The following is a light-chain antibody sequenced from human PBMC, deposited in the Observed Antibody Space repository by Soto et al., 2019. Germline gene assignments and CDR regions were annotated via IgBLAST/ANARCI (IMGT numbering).Light chain of an antibody. CDR1: QSVSSN. CDR3: QQYNNWSSIT. V-gene: IGKV3-15*01. CDR2: GAS. J-gene: IGKJ5*01. Sequence: EIVMTQSPATLSVSPGERATLSCRASQSVSSNLGWYQQRPGQAPRLLIYGASTRATGIPARFSGSGSGTEFTLTISSRQSEDSAVYYCQQYNNWSSITFGQGTRLEIK.